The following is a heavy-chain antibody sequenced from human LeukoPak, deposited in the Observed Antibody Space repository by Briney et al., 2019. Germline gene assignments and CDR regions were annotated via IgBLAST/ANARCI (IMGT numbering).Heavy chain of an antibody. V-gene: IGHV3-23*01. CDR3: AKDSSSSNYYYGMDV. CDR2: ISGSGGSA. CDR1: GFTFSSYA. Sequence: SGGSLRLSCAASGFTFSSYAISWFRQAPGKGLEWVSTISGSGGSAYYADSVKGRFTVSRDNSKYTLYLHMNSLRAEDTALYYCAKDSSSSNYYYGMDVWGQGTTVTVSS. J-gene: IGHJ6*02. D-gene: IGHD6-6*01.